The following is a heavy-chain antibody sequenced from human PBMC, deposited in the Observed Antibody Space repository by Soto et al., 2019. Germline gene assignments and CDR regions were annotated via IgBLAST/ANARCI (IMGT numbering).Heavy chain of an antibody. CDR3: ARYYIKGKPHFDY. CDR1: GGSISSSSYY. D-gene: IGHD1-26*01. J-gene: IGHJ4*02. CDR2: IYYSGST. V-gene: IGHV4-39*01. Sequence: PSETLSLTCTVSGGSISSSSYYWGWIRQPPGKGLEWIGSIYYSGSTYYNPSLKSRVTISVDTSKNQFSLKLSSVTAADTAVYYCARYYIKGKPHFDYWGQGTLVTVSS.